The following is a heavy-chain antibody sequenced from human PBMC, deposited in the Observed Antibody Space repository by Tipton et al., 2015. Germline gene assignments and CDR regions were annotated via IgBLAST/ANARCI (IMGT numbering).Heavy chain of an antibody. CDR3: ARVRCKPYCSSAAYKEFDT. J-gene: IGHJ5*02. Sequence: TLSLTCTVSGGSTSSRSYYWGWIRQPPGKGLEWIGSTYYSGNTYYNPSLKSRVTVSVDRSENQFSLKVSSVTDADTAVYYCARVRCKPYCSSAAYKEFDTWGQGTLVTVSS. CDR2: TYYSGNT. V-gene: IGHV4-39*07. CDR1: GGSTSSRSYY. D-gene: IGHD2-2*01.